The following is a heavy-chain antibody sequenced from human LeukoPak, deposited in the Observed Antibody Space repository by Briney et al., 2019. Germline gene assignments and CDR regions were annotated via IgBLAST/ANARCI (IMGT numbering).Heavy chain of an antibody. D-gene: IGHD3-22*01. CDR3: AKDNSDDSSGYYTDY. J-gene: IGHJ4*02. CDR1: GFIFSIYA. V-gene: IGHV3-23*01. Sequence: GGSLRLSCEASGFIFSIYAMSWVRQAPGKGLEWVSAISGSGGSTYYADSVKGRFTISRDNSKNTLYLQMNSLRAEDTAVYYCAKDNSDDSSGYYTDYWGQGTLVTVSS. CDR2: ISGSGGST.